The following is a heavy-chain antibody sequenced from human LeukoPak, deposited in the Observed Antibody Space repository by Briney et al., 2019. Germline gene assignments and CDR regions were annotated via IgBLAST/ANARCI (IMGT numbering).Heavy chain of an antibody. V-gene: IGHV3-33*01. CDR2: IWYDGSNK. D-gene: IGHD3-3*01. CDR3: AREGLLIFGVVMGAFDI. J-gene: IGHJ3*02. CDR1: GFTCSSYG. Sequence: GGSLRLSCAASGFTCSSYGMHWVRQAPGKGLEWVAVIWYDGSNKYYADSVKGRFTISRDNSKNTLYLQMNSLRAEDTAVYYCAREGLLIFGVVMGAFDIWGQGTMVTVSS.